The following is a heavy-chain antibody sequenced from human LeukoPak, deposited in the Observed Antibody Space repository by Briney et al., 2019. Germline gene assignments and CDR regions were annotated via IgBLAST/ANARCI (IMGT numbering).Heavy chain of an antibody. CDR3: ASKGVGGSYPFDY. J-gene: IGHJ4*02. V-gene: IGHV3-74*01. CDR1: GFTFSSYW. CDR2: INSDGSST. D-gene: IGHD1-26*01. Sequence: GGSLRLSCAASGFTFSSYWMHWVRQAPGKGLVWVSRINSDGSSTSYADSVKGRFTISRDNAKNTLYLQMNSLRAEDTAVYYCASKGVGGSYPFDYWGQGTLVTVSS.